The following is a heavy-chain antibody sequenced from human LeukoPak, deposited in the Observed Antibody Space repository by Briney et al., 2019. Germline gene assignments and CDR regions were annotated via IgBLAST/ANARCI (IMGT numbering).Heavy chain of an antibody. CDR3: ARVRYDILTGYSLFDY. D-gene: IGHD3-9*01. Sequence: SETLSLTCAVSGGSISSYYWSWIRQPAGKGLEWIGRIYPRVNTNYNPSLKSRVTMSVDTSKNQFSLKLSSVTAADTAVYYCARVRYDILTGYSLFDYWGQGTLVTVSS. CDR2: IYPRVNT. J-gene: IGHJ4*02. V-gene: IGHV4-4*07. CDR1: GGSISSYY.